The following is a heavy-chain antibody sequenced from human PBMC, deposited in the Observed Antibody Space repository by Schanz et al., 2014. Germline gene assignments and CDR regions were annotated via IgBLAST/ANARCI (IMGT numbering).Heavy chain of an antibody. CDR2: IGNGGVTI. CDR3: VSSGSYSSYAF. Sequence: VHLLESGGGLVQPGGSLRLSCAASGFPFSDYFMAWIRQPPGRGLEWVSYIGNGGVTIYYADSVKGRFTISRDNAKNSLYLQMNSLRAEDTAVYHCVSSGSYSSYAFWGQGTLVTVSS. CDR1: GFPFSDYF. J-gene: IGHJ4*02. V-gene: IGHV3-11*04. D-gene: IGHD3-10*01.